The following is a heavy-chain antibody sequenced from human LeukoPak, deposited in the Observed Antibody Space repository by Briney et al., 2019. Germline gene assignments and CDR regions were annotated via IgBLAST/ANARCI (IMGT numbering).Heavy chain of an antibody. J-gene: IGHJ4*02. CDR3: ARGFLGSCSGGSCYSGY. D-gene: IGHD2-15*01. Sequence: KTGGSLRLSCAASGFSFNDYYMSWIRQAPGKGLEWISYLSSSSSFTYYADSVKGRFTISRDNAKNTLYLQMNSLRVEDTAVYYCARGFLGSCSGGSCYSGYWGQGTLVAVSS. CDR2: LSSSSSFT. CDR1: GFSFNDYY. V-gene: IGHV3-11*06.